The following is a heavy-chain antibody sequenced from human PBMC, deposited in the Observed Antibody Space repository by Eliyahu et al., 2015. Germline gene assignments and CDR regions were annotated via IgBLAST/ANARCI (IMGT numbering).Heavy chain of an antibody. J-gene: IGHJ3*01. CDR2: VIYSGKR. CDR3: ARLSYGGGSLYGFDL. V-gene: IGHV4-39*01. Sequence: QVQLQESGPGLVRPSETLSLTCTVSGGSISNSFYYWAWIRQPPGKGGGWGGGVIYSGKRYYNPSLNSRVTISIDTSEEQFSLKVTSATAADTAAYYCARLSYGGGSLYGFDLWGQGTMVAVSS. CDR1: GGSISNSFYY. D-gene: IGHD2-15*01.